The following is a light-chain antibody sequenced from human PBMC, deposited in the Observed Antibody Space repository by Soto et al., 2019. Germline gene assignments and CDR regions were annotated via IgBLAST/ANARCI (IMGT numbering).Light chain of an antibody. Sequence: QSMLTQPPSVSAAPGQKVTMSCYGSNSNIGNNFVSWYQQIPGTAPKLLIYDNDKRPSGIPDRFSGSKSGTSATLAITGLQTGDEADYYCGTWDSSLSAAVFGGGTKLTVL. CDR3: GTWDSSLSAAV. CDR2: DND. V-gene: IGLV1-51*01. J-gene: IGLJ3*02. CDR1: NSNIGNNF.